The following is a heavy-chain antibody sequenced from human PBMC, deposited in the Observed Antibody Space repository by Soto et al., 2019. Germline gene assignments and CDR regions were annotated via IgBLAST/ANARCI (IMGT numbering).Heavy chain of an antibody. J-gene: IGHJ4*02. CDR1: GGSFSGYY. V-gene: IGHV4-34*01. CDR2: INHSGST. CDR3: ARAHTLTYYYDSSGSSFFDY. Sequence: SETLSLTCAVYGGSFSGYYWSWIRQPPGKGLEWIGEINHSGSTNYNPSLKSRVTISVDTSKNQFSLKLSSVTAADTAVYYCARAHTLTYYYDSSGSSFFDYWGQGTLVTVSS. D-gene: IGHD3-22*01.